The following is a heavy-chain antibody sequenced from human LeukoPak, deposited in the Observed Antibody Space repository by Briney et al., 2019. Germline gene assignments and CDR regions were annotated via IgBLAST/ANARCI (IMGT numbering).Heavy chain of an antibody. D-gene: IGHD3-3*01. CDR2: IYPGDSDT. CDR3: ARLGDFWSGYYQGINWFDP. J-gene: IGHJ5*02. Sequence: GEPLKISCKGSGYSFTSYWIGWVRQMPGKGLELMGIIYPGDSDTRYSPSFQGQVTISADKSISTAYLQWSSLKASDTAMYYCARLGDFWSGYYQGINWFDPWGQGTLVTVSS. CDR1: GYSFTSYW. V-gene: IGHV5-51*01.